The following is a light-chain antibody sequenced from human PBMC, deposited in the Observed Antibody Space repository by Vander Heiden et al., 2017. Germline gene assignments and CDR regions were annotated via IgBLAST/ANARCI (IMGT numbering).Light chain of an antibody. V-gene: IGLV2-11*01. Sequence: QSALTQPRSASGSPGQSVTISCTGTSSDVGGYNYVSWYQQHPGKAPKLMIYDVAQRPSGVPDRFSGSKSGNTASLTISGLQAEDEADYYCCSYAGSYVYVFGTGTTVTVL. J-gene: IGLJ1*01. CDR3: CSYAGSYVYV. CDR1: SSDVGGYNY. CDR2: DVA.